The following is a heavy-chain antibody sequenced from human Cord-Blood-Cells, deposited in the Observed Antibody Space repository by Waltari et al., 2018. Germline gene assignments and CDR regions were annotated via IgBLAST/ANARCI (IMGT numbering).Heavy chain of an antibody. Sequence: AQLVQSRGEVRKHRSAAQVACKASAGTFSSSAICRARQRPGQGRDWMGRISPILGIANYAQKFQGRVTITADKSTSTAYMELSSLRSEDTAVYYCATPERGYSYGGPYYYYMDVWGKGTTVTVSS. D-gene: IGHD5-18*01. CDR2: ISPILGIA. CDR3: ATPERGYSYGGPYYYYMDV. V-gene: IGHV1-69*09. J-gene: IGHJ6*03. CDR1: AGTFSSSA.